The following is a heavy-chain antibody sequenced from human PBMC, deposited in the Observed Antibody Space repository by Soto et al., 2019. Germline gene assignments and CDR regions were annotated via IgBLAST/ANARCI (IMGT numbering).Heavy chain of an antibody. J-gene: IGHJ5*02. D-gene: IGHD6-6*01. CDR2: IIPIFGTA. CDR3: ARVARWGSSVSFDP. V-gene: IGHV1-69*12. Sequence: QVQLVQSGAEVKKPGSSVKVSCKASGGTFSSYAISWVRQAPGQGLEWMGGIIPIFGTANYAQKFQGRVTXXAXEXXSTAYMELRSLRSEDTAVYYCARVARWGSSVSFDPWGQGTLVTVSS. CDR1: GGTFSSYA.